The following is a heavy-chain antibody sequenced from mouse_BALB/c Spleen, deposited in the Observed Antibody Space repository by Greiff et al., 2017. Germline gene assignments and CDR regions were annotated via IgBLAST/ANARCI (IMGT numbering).Heavy chain of an antibody. CDR2: ISSGGGST. D-gene: IGHD1-2*01. V-gene: IGHV5-12-1*01. CDR1: GFAFSSYD. Sequence: EVKLVESGGGLVKPGGSLKLSCAASGFAFSSYDMSWVRQTPEKRLEWVAYISSGGGSTYYPDTVKGRFTISRDNAKNTLYLQMSSLKSEDTAMYYCARHGYDYWGQGTTLTVSS. CDR3: ARHGYDY. J-gene: IGHJ2*01.